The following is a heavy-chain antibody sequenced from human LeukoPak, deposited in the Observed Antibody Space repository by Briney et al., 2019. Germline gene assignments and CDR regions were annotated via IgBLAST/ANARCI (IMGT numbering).Heavy chain of an antibody. CDR3: ARSHEMATKFDP. CDR1: GGTFSSYA. J-gene: IGHJ5*02. D-gene: IGHD5-24*01. CDR2: IIPIFGTA. V-gene: IGHV1-69*13. Sequence: GASVKVSCKASGGTFSSYAISWVRQAPGQGLEWMGGIIPIFGTANYAQEFQGRVTITADESTSTAYMELSSLRSEDTAVYYCARSHEMATKFDPWGQGTLVTVSS.